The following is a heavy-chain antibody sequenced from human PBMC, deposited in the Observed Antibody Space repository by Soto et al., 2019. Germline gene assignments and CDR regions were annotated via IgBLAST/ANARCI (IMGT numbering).Heavy chain of an antibody. CDR3: ARDCSGGSCYPGMDV. CDR1: GFNFNSYT. D-gene: IGHD2-15*01. Sequence: EVQLVESGGGLVKPWGSLRLFCAASGFNFNSYTINWVRQAPGKRLEWLSSISSSGYIFSTDSVRGRFTISRDNAKNSVYLQINSLRAEDTAVYFCARDCSGGSCYPGMDVWGQGTTVTVSS. V-gene: IGHV3-21*01. CDR2: ISSSGYI. J-gene: IGHJ6*02.